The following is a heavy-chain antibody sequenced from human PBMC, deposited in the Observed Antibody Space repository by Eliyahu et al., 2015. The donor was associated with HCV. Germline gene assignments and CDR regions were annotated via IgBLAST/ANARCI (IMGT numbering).Heavy chain of an antibody. CDR2: IKQDGSEK. J-gene: IGHJ6*02. CDR1: GFTFSSYX. CDR3: ARVSAYYDFWSGYYLATAGQGGMDV. D-gene: IGHD3-3*01. Sequence: EVQLVESGGGLVQPGGSLRLSCAAXGFTFSSYXMXWXRQAPGKGLEWVANIKQDGSEKYYVDSVKGRFTISRDNAKNSLYLQMNSLRAEDTAVYYCARVSAYYDFWSGYYLATAGQGGMDVWGQGTTVTVSS. V-gene: IGHV3-7*01.